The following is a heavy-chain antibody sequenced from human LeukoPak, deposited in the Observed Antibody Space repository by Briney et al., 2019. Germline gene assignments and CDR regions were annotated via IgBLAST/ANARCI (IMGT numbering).Heavy chain of an antibody. J-gene: IGHJ4*02. D-gene: IGHD3-22*01. Sequence: GGSLRLSCAVSGITLSNYGMSWVRQAPGKGLEWVAGIGGSGGRTNYADSVKGRFTISRDNPNNTLYLQMNSLRAEDTAVYFCAKRGVVIRVILVGFHKEAYYFDSWGQGALVIVSS. CDR1: GITLSNYG. CDR2: IGGSGGRT. CDR3: AKRGVVIRVILVGFHKEAYYFDS. V-gene: IGHV3-23*01.